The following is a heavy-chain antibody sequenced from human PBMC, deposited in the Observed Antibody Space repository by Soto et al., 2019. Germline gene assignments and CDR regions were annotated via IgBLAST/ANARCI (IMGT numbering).Heavy chain of an antibody. CDR3: AREDYDFWSGYYTAAGYGMDV. CDR2: ISYDGSNK. D-gene: IGHD3-3*01. CDR1: GFTFSSYA. Sequence: QVQLVESGGGVVQPGRSLRLSCAASGFTFSSYAMHWVRQAPGKGLEWVAVISYDGSNKYYADSVNGRFTISRDNSKNTLYLQMNSLRAEDTAVYYCAREDYDFWSGYYTAAGYGMDVWGQGTTVTVSS. V-gene: IGHV3-30-3*01. J-gene: IGHJ6*02.